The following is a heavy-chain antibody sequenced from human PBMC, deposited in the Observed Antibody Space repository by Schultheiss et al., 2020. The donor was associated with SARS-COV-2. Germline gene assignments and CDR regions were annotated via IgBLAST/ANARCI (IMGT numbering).Heavy chain of an antibody. Sequence: SETLSLTCTVSGGSISSSGYYWGWIRQAPGKGLEWIGSIYYSGSTYYNPSLKSRVTISVDTSKNQFSLKLSSVTAADTAVYYCARGGYDSSGWVDYWGQGTLVTVSS. CDR1: GGSISSSGYY. J-gene: IGHJ4*02. CDR2: IYYSGST. V-gene: IGHV4-39*07. D-gene: IGHD3-22*01. CDR3: ARGGYDSSGWVDY.